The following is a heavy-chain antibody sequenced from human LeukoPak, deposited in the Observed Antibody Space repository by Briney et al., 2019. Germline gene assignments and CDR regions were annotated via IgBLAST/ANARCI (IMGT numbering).Heavy chain of an antibody. CDR3: ARGARFFAYYDY. V-gene: IGHV4-31*03. CDR1: DGSISGDNYY. Sequence: SQTLSLTCTVSDGSISGDNYYWSWIRQLPGKGLEWIGYIYNGGTTYYNPSLKSRVIISVDTSKNQFSLKLKSVTAADTAMYYCARGARFFAYYDYWGQGTLVTVSS. J-gene: IGHJ4*02. CDR2: IYNGGTT. D-gene: IGHD2-21*01.